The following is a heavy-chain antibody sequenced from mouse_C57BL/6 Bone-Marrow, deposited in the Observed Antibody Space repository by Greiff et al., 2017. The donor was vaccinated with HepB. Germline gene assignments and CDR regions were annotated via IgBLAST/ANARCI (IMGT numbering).Heavy chain of an antibody. V-gene: IGHV6-3*01. J-gene: IGHJ3*01. Sequence: EVKVEESGGGLVQPGGSMKLSCVASGFTFSNYWMNWVRQSPEKGLEWVAQIRLKSDNYATHYAESVKGRFTISRDDSKSSVYLQMNNLRAEDTGIYYCTGPPDCDYDGFAYWGQGTLVTVSA. CDR1: GFTFSNYW. CDR3: TGPPDCDYDGFAY. CDR2: IRLKSDNYAT. D-gene: IGHD2-4*01.